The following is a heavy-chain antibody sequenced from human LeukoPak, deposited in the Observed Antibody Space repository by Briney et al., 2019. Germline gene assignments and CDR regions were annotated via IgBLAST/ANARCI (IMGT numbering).Heavy chain of an antibody. CDR3: AREPKYERKFEF. CDR2: IYSGGFT. V-gene: IGHV3-66*01. Sequence: PGGSLRLSCAASGFTVNSNYMTWVRQPPGKGLEWVSVIYSGGFTYHADSVKGRFTISRDNAKNTLALQMNSLTAEDTAVYYCAREPKYERKFEFLGRGTLVTVSS. CDR1: GFTVNSNY. J-gene: IGHJ4*02. D-gene: IGHD2-8*01.